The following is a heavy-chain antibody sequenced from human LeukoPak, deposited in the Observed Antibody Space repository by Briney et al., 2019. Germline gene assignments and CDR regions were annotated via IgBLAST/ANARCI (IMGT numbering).Heavy chain of an antibody. D-gene: IGHD2-2*03. CDR2: ISYDGSNK. CDR1: GFTFSSYA. Sequence: GGSLRLSCAASGFTFSSYAMHWVRQAPGKGLEWVAVISYDGSNKYYADSVKGRFTISRDNSKNTLYLQMNSLRAEGTAVYYCARDGYCSSTSCYPGFWGQGTMVTVSS. CDR3: ARDGYCSSTSCYPGF. J-gene: IGHJ3*01. V-gene: IGHV3-30-3*01.